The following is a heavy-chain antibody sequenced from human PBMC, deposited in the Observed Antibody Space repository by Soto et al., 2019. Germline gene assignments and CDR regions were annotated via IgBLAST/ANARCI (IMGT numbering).Heavy chain of an antibody. D-gene: IGHD3-3*01. CDR1: GDTFPRYY. J-gene: IGHJ6*02. CDR3: ARGGYYDFWSGKPHYYYYGMDV. CDR2: MNPNSGNT. Sequence: AFMKCFFKGSGDTFPRYYFNRGRPGPGPRGLGVGWMNPNSGNTGYAQKFQGRVTMTRNTSISTAYMELSSLRSEDTAVYYCARGGYYDFWSGKPHYYYYGMDVWGQGTTVTSP. V-gene: IGHV1-8*01.